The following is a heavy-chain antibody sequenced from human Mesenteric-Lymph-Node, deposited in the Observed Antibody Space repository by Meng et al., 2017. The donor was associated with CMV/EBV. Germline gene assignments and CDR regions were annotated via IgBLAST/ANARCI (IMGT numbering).Heavy chain of an antibody. CDR3: ARSSSSKYDC. D-gene: IGHD6-13*01. Sequence: GGSLRLSCAASGFTFSSYAMYWVRQAPGKGLEYVSAISSNGGSTYYADSVKGRFTISRDNSKNTLYLQMGSLRAEDLAVYFCARSSSSKYDCWGQGTLVTVSS. CDR2: ISSNGGST. V-gene: IGHV3-64*02. J-gene: IGHJ4*02. CDR1: GFTFSSYA.